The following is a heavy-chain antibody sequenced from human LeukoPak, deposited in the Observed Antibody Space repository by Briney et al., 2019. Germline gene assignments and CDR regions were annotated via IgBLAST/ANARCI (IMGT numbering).Heavy chain of an antibody. J-gene: IGHJ4*02. D-gene: IGHD3-22*01. CDR1: GFTFGDYA. CDR3: TRSYDSSGYYYPFDY. V-gene: IGHV3-49*04. CDR2: IRSKAYGGTT. Sequence: PGGSLRLSCTASGFTFGDYAMSWVRQAPGKGLEWVGFIRSKAYGGTTEYAASVKGRFTISRDDSKSIACLQMNSLKTEDTAVYYCTRSYDSSGYYYPFDYWGQGTLVTVSS.